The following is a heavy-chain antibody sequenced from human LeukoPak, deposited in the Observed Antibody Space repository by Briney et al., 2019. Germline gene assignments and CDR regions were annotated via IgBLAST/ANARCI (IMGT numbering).Heavy chain of an antibody. V-gene: IGHV3-21*01. CDR2: ISSSSTYI. D-gene: IGHD5-18*01. CDR1: GFTFSSYI. J-gene: IGHJ4*02. CDR3: ARGPSYAYADY. Sequence: SGGSLRLSCAASGFTFSSYIVKWVRQAPGKGLEWVSSISSSSTYIYYADSVKGRFTISRDNAKNSLFLQMNSPRAEDTAVYYCARGPSYAYADYWGQGTLVTVSS.